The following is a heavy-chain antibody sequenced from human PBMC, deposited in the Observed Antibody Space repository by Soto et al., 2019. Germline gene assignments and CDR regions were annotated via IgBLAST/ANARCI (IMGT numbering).Heavy chain of an antibody. Sequence: QVQLVQSGAEVKKPGSSVKVSCKASGGTFSSYAISWVRQAPGQGLEWMGGIIPIFGTANYAQKSKGRVTITADESTSTAYMGQIRLRSEDTAVYYGARDRGIGVAGTGDYYCFGMDVWGQGTMVTVSS. CDR1: GGTFSSYA. J-gene: IGHJ6*01. D-gene: IGHD6-19*01. CDR2: IIPIFGTA. CDR3: ARDRGIGVAGTGDYYCFGMDV. V-gene: IGHV1-69*12.